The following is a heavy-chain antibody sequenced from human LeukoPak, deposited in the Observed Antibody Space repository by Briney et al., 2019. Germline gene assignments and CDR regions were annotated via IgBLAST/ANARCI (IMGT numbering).Heavy chain of an antibody. Sequence: PSQTLSLTCTVSGASISSGTYSWSWIRQPPGEGLEWIGYIYHTGSTYYNPSLKSRVTISVDRSKNQFSLNPNSATAADTALYYCARGDGSGSGRWFDPWGQGTLITVSS. CDR3: ARGDGSGSGRWFDP. CDR2: IYHTGST. J-gene: IGHJ5*02. D-gene: IGHD3-10*01. CDR1: GASISSGTYS. V-gene: IGHV4-30-2*01.